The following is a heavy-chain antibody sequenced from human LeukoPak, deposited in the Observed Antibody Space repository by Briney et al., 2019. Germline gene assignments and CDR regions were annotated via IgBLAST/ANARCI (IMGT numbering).Heavy chain of an antibody. D-gene: IGHD3-9*01. Sequence: AGGSLRLSCAASGFTFSSYAMSWVRQAPGKGLEWVSAISGSGGSTYYADSVKGRFTISRDNSKNTLYLQMNSLRAEDTAVYYCAKDLRYFDWSPFDYWGQGTLVTVSS. CDR3: AKDLRYFDWSPFDY. CDR2: ISGSGGST. CDR1: GFTFSSYA. V-gene: IGHV3-23*01. J-gene: IGHJ4*02.